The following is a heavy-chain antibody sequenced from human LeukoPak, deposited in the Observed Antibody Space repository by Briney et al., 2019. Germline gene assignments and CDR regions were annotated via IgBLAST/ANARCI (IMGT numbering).Heavy chain of an antibody. J-gene: IGHJ4*02. V-gene: IGHV4-38-2*02. CDR3: ARHRGSGYPYFDY. CDR2: IYHSGST. D-gene: IGHD3-22*01. Sequence: PSETLSLTCTVSGYSISSGYYWGWIRQPPGKGLEWIGSIYHSGSTYYNPSLKSRVTISVDTSKNQFSLKLSSLTAADTAVYYCARHRGSGYPYFDYWGQGTLVTVSS. CDR1: GYSISSGYY.